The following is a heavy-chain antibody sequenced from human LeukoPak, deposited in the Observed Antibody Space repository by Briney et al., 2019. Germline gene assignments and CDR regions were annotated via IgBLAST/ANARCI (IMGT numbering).Heavy chain of an antibody. CDR1: GFTVSSNY. D-gene: IGHD3-3*01. J-gene: IGHJ6*02. Sequence: PGGSLRLSCAASGFTVSSNYMSWVRQAPGKGLEWVSVIYSGGSTYYADSVKGRFTISRDNSKNTLYLQMNSLRAEDTAVYYCARWGDFWSGTYYGMDVWGQGTTVTVPS. V-gene: IGHV3-66*01. CDR2: IYSGGST. CDR3: ARWGDFWSGTYYGMDV.